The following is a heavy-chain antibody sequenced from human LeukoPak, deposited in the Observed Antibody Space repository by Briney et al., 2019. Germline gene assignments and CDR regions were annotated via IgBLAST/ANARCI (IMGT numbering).Heavy chain of an antibody. V-gene: IGHV3-23*01. CDR2: ISGSGGNK. D-gene: IGHD3-10*01. Sequence: GGSLRLSCAASGFTFSSYAMSWVRQAPGKGLEWVSAISGSGGNKNYADSVRGRFIISRDNSKNTLDLQMNSLRAEDTAFYYCARENRGIITRPIDNWGQGTLVTVSS. CDR1: GFTFSSYA. CDR3: ARENRGIITRPIDN. J-gene: IGHJ4*02.